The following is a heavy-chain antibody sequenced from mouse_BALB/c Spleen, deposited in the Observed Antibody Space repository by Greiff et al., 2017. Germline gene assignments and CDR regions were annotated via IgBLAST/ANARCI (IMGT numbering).Heavy chain of an antibody. CDR1: GFNIKDTY. V-gene: IGHV14-3*02. Sequence: EVKLVESGAELVKPGASVKLSCTASGFNIKDTYMHWVKQRPEQGLEWIGRIDPANGNTKYDPKFQGKATITADTSSNTAYLQLSSLTSEDTAVYYCARVMISYWYFDVWGAGTTVTVSS. J-gene: IGHJ1*01. D-gene: IGHD2-4*01. CDR2: IDPANGNT. CDR3: ARVMISYWYFDV.